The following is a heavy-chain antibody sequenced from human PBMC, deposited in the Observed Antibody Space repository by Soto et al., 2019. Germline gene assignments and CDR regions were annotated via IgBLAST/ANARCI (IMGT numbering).Heavy chain of an antibody. CDR1: GVSISSGDFY. CDR2: IYHTGSS. J-gene: IGHJ4*02. V-gene: IGHV4-30-4*01. CDR3: ARDVLDTTVDSYFDY. Sequence: SETLSLTCTVSGVSISSGDFYWSWIRQLPGKGLEWIGYIYHTGSSQYHPSLRGRVAFSMDTSKNQFSLELRSVTAADTAMYYCARDVLDTTVDSYFDYWGQGSMVTVSS. D-gene: IGHD4-17*01.